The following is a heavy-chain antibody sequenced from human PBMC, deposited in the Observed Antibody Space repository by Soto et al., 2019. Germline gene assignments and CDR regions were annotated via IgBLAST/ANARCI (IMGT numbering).Heavy chain of an antibody. D-gene: IGHD6-19*01. Sequence: VQLVESGGGVVQPGRSLRLSCAASGFTFSDYAMHWVRQAPGKGLEWVAVVSHDGRNTHYADSVKGRFTISRDSSKEPVSLEVTSLSSEDTAVYFCAKVGRQWLVTSDFNYWGQGALVTVSS. CDR3: AKVGRQWLVTSDFNY. J-gene: IGHJ4*02. V-gene: IGHV3-30*18. CDR1: GFTFSDYA. CDR2: VSHDGRNT.